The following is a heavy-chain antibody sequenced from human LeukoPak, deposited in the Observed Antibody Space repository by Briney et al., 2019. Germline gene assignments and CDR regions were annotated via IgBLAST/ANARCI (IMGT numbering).Heavy chain of an antibody. CDR2: IIPIFGTA. CDR3: ARVGDYYDSSGYYYVGPLYYYYYMDV. Sequence: SVKVSCKASGGTFSSYAISWVRQAPGQGLEWMGGIIPIFGTANYAQKFQGRVTITADESTSTAYMELSSLRSEDTAVYYCARVGDYYDSSGYYYVGPLYYYYYMDVWGKGTTVTVSS. CDR1: GGTFSSYA. J-gene: IGHJ6*03. V-gene: IGHV1-69*13. D-gene: IGHD3-22*01.